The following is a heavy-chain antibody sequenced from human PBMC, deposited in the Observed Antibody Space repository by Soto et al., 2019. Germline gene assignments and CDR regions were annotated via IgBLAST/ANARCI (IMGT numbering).Heavy chain of an antibody. Sequence: QGQMVQSGAEVKKPGSSARVSCKVSGGTFSRHSISWVRQAPGQGLEWMGGIIPIFDATQYAQKFQGRLTITADESTTTFHMDLSGLRPEDTAIYFCARDLTSVRGSWGQGNLVTVS. CDR3: ARDLTSVRGS. V-gene: IGHV1-69*01. D-gene: IGHD3-10*01. CDR1: GGTFSRHS. CDR2: IIPIFDAT. J-gene: IGHJ4*02.